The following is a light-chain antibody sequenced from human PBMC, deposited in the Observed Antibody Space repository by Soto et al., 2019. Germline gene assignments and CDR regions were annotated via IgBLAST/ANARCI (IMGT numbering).Light chain of an antibody. V-gene: IGLV1-44*01. Sequence: QPVLTQPPSASETPGQRVTISCSGSSSNIGRNTVNWYQQLPGTAPKLLIYSNNQRPSGVPDRFSGSKSGTSASLAISGLQSEDEADYYCAAWDVSLNGPVFGGGTKLTVL. CDR1: SSNIGRNT. CDR2: SNN. CDR3: AAWDVSLNGPV. J-gene: IGLJ2*01.